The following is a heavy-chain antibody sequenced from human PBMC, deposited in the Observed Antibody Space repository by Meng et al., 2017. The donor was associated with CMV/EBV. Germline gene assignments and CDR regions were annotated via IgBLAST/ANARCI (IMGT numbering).Heavy chain of an antibody. CDR3: ALFTSRVACSFAS. V-gene: IGHV4-30-4*08. J-gene: IGHJ4*02. Sequence: QVQMKESGPGLVKTQQPLSLTRTGCGGSISSGDYYWSWIRQPPGKGLEWIGYIYYSGSTYYNPSLTRRVPLSVSSSQHPFSLHLSSLPSATPAFYSCALFTSRVACSFASWGQGTLVTVSS. CDR1: GGSISSGDYY. D-gene: IGHD2-15*01. CDR2: IYYSGST.